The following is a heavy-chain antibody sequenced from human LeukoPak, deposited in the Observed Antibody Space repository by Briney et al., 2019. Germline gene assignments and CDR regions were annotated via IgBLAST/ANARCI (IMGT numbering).Heavy chain of an antibody. Sequence: GGSLRLSCAASGFTVSSYYMNWVRQAPGKELEWVSVIYTGGGRYYADSVKGRFTISRDNSKNTLYLQMNSLRAEDTAVYYCASGRTAGYYWGQGTLVTVSS. V-gene: IGHV3-53*01. CDR3: ASGRTAGYY. D-gene: IGHD6-13*01. J-gene: IGHJ4*02. CDR1: GFTVSSYY. CDR2: IYTGGGR.